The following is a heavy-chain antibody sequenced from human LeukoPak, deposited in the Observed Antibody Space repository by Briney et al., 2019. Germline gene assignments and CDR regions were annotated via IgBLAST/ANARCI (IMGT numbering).Heavy chain of an antibody. V-gene: IGHV1-3*01. J-gene: IGHJ3*02. CDR3: AREERIVVVRGAFDI. CDR1: GYTFTSYA. CDR2: INAGNGNT. D-gene: IGHD2-2*01. Sequence: ASVKVSCKASGYTFTSYAMHWVRQAPGQGLEWMGWINAGNGNTKYSQKFQGRVTITRDTSASTAYMELSRLRSDDTAVYYCAREERIVVVRGAFDIWGQGTMVTVSS.